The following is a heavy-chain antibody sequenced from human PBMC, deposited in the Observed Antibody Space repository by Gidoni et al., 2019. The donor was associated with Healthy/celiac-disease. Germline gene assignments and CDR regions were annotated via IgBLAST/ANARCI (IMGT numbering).Heavy chain of an antibody. CDR1: GFTFSSYG. CDR2: ISYDGSNK. CDR3: AKDSGTRYISSWYPSGGDY. J-gene: IGHJ4*02. V-gene: IGHV3-30*18. Sequence: QVQLVESGGGVVQPGRSLRLSCAAAGFTFSSYGMHWVRQAPGHGLEWVAVISYDGSNKYYAASVKGRFTISRDKSKNTLYLQMNSLRAEDTALYYCAKDSGTRYISSWYPSGGDYWGQGTLVTVSS. D-gene: IGHD6-13*01.